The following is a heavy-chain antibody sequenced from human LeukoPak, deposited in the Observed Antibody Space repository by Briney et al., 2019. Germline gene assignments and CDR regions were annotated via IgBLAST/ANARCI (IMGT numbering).Heavy chain of an antibody. CDR2: IYYSGST. J-gene: IGHJ5*02. V-gene: IGHV4-59*01. CDR3: ARVGYGGNSAWFDP. Sequence: SETLSLTCTVPGGSINSYYWSWIRQPPGKGLEWIGYIYYSGSTNYNPSLKSRVTISVDTSKNQFSLKLSSVTAADTAVYYCARVGYGGNSAWFDPWGQGTLVTVSS. D-gene: IGHD4-23*01. CDR1: GGSINSYY.